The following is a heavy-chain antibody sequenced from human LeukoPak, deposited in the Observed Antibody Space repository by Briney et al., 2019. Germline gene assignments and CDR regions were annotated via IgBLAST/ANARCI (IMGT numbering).Heavy chain of an antibody. CDR1: GGSFSGYY. CDR3: AREPIVPAAIGPRPYYYYYGMDV. V-gene: IGHV4-34*01. J-gene: IGHJ6*02. D-gene: IGHD2-2*02. CDR2: INHSGST. Sequence: PSETLSLTCAVYGGSFSGYYWSWIRQPPGKGLEWIGEINHSGSTNYNPSLKSRATISVDTSKNQFSLKLSSVTAADTAVYYCAREPIVPAAIGPRPYYYYYGMDVWGQGTTVTVSS.